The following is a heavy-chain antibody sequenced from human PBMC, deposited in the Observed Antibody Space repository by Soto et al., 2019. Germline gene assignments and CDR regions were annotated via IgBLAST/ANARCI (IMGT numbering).Heavy chain of an antibody. CDR3: AIVDYDSTYGFYYYGLDV. CDR2: IIPILNTA. Sequence: QVHLVQSGAEVKKPGSSVRVSCKTSGGTFSSYSFTWVRQAPGQGLEWMGEIIPILNTANFAQKFQSRVTITAYEPTSTVYMDLSSLSPDDTAVYYCAIVDYDSTYGFYYYGLDVWGQGTTVTVSS. V-gene: IGHV1-69*01. D-gene: IGHD3-10*01. CDR1: GGTFSSYS. J-gene: IGHJ6*02.